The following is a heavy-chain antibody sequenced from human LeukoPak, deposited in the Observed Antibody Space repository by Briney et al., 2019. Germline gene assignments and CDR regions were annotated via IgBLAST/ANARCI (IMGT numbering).Heavy chain of an antibody. CDR3: AGATATGSWGLFDY. J-gene: IGHJ4*02. V-gene: IGHV4-39*01. D-gene: IGHD1-1*01. Sequence: PSVTLSLTCSVSGGSISSSSYYWGWIRQPPGKGLEWIGSTFHSGSPYYNPSLKSRVTISVDTSKNQFSLNLNSVTDADTAVYYCAGATATGSWGLFDYWGQGAQVIVSS. CDR1: GGSISSSSYY. CDR2: TFHSGSP.